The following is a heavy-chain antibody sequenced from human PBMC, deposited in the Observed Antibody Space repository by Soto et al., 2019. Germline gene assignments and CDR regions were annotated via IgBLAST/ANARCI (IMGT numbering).Heavy chain of an antibody. CDR1: GYTFTSYG. J-gene: IGHJ4*02. CDR2: ISAHNDNT. Sequence: QVNLVQSGAEVRKPGASVKVSCKGSGYTFTSYGIAWVRQAPGQGLEWMGWISAHNDNTNYAQKVQGRVTVTRDTSTSTVYMELRNLRSDDTAVYYCARGRYGDYWGQGALVTVSS. V-gene: IGHV1-18*01. CDR3: ARGRYGDY. D-gene: IGHD1-1*01.